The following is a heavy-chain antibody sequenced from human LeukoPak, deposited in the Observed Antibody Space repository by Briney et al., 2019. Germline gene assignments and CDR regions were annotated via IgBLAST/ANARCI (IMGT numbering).Heavy chain of an antibody. Sequence: GRSLRLSCAASGFTFSSYAMHWVRQAPGKGLEWVAVISYDGSNKYYADSVKGRFTISRDNSKNTLYLQMNSLRAEDTAVYYCARPYSSGLRGFQGNAFDIWGQGTMVTVSS. CDR1: GFTFSSYA. V-gene: IGHV3-30*04. CDR2: ISYDGSNK. J-gene: IGHJ3*02. CDR3: ARPYSSGLRGFQGNAFDI. D-gene: IGHD6-19*01.